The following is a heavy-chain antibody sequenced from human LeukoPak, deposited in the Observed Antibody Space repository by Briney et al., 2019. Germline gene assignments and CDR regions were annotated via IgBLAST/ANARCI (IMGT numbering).Heavy chain of an antibody. D-gene: IGHD6-13*01. V-gene: IGHV3-7*01. J-gene: IGHJ6*03. CDR2: IKQDGSDN. Sequence: HPGGSLRLSCAASGFNFDIYWMSWVRQAPGKGLEWVANIKQDGSDNYHVDSVRGRFTISRDNGNNILYLQMNSLRAEDTAVYYCARDGAWSSSSSGYYMDVWGKGTTVTVSS. CDR1: GFNFDIYW. CDR3: ARDGAWSSSSSGYYMDV.